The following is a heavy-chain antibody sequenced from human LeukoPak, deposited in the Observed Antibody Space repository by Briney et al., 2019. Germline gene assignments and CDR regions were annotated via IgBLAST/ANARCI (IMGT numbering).Heavy chain of an antibody. V-gene: IGHV3-43*01. CDR1: GFTFDDYT. CDR3: AKGKNTGSYLSHVDY. CDR2: ITWDGGST. Sequence: QTGGSLRLSCAASGFTFDDYTMHWVRQAPGRGLEWVSLITWDGGSTYYADSVKGRFTISRDNSKNSLYLQMNSLRTEDTALYYCAKGKNTGSYLSHVDYWGQGTLVTVSS. J-gene: IGHJ4*02. D-gene: IGHD3-10*01.